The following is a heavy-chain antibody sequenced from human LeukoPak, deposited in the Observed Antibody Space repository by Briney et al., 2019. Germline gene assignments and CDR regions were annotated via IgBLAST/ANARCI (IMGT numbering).Heavy chain of an antibody. V-gene: IGHV4-38-2*02. Sequence: PSETLSLTCTVSGYSISSGYYWGWIRQPPGKGLEWIGSIYHSGSTYYNPSLKSRVTISVDTSKNQFSLKLSSVTAADTAVYYCARVERIDLVGYWGQGTLVTVSS. J-gene: IGHJ4*02. CDR1: GYSISSGYY. CDR3: ARVERIDLVGY. CDR2: IYHSGST. D-gene: IGHD1-26*01.